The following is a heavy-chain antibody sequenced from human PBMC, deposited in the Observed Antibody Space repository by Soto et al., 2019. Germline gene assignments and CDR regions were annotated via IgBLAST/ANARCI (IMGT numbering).Heavy chain of an antibody. CDR2: IYYSGST. D-gene: IGHD2-2*01. CDR1: GGSISSSSYY. CDR3: ARPPKYLPAPFDY. Sequence: SETLSLTCTVSGGSISSSSYYWGWIRQPPGKGLEWIGSIYYSGSTYYNPSLKSRVTISVDTSKNQFSLKLSSVTAADTAVYYCARPPKYLPAPFDYWGQGTLVTVSS. V-gene: IGHV4-39*01. J-gene: IGHJ4*02.